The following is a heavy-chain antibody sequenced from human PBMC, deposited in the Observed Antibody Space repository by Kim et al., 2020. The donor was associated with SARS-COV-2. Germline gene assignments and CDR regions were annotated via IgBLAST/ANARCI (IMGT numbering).Heavy chain of an antibody. Sequence: HSGSTNDNPYLKSRVTISVDTTKNQFSLKLSSVTAADTAVYYCAGGGGDYWGQGTLVTVSS. J-gene: IGHJ4*02. CDR3: AGGGGDY. D-gene: IGHD2-15*01. CDR2: HSGST. V-gene: IGHV4-34*01.